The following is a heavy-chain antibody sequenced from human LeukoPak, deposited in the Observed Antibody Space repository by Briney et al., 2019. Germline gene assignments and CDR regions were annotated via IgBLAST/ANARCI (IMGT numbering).Heavy chain of an antibody. J-gene: IGHJ5*02. CDR1: GGSISSGDYY. D-gene: IGHD2-2*01. CDR2: IYYSGST. V-gene: IGHV4-31*03. CDR3: AREQRTLEGYCSSTSCYAGNWFDP. Sequence: PSETLSLTCTVSGGSISSGDYYWNWIRQHPGKGLEWIGYIYYSGSTYYSPSLKSRLTISVDTSKNQFSLKLSSVTAADTALYYCAREQRTLEGYCSSTSCYAGNWFDPWGQGTLVTVSS.